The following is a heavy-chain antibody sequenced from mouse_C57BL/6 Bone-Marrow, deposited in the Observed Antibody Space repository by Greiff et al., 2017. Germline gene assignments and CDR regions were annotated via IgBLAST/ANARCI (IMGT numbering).Heavy chain of an antibody. Sequence: QVQLQQPGAELVKPGASVKMSCKASGYTFTSYWITWVKQRPGQGLEWIGDIYPGSGSTNYNEKFKSKATLTVDTSSSTAYMRLSSLTSEDSEVYYCARTYYGNHGSGMDYWGKGTSVTVSS. D-gene: IGHD2-10*01. CDR3: ARTYYGNHGSGMDY. CDR2: IYPGSGST. J-gene: IGHJ4*01. V-gene: IGHV1-55*01. CDR1: GYTFTSYW.